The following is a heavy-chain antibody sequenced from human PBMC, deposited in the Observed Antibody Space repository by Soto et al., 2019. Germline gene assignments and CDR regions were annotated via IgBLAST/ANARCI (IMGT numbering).Heavy chain of an antibody. V-gene: IGHV1-18*01. CDR1: GYTFTSYG. CDR2: ISAYNGNT. CDR3: ARDLWHIVVVTGPILGY. J-gene: IGHJ4*02. D-gene: IGHD2-21*02. Sequence: QVQLVQSGAEVKKPGASVKVSCKASGYTFTSYGISWVRQAPGQGLEWMGWISAYNGNTNYAQKLQGRVTMTTDTSPRTADMELRSLRSDDTAVYYCARDLWHIVVVTGPILGYWGQGTLVTVSS.